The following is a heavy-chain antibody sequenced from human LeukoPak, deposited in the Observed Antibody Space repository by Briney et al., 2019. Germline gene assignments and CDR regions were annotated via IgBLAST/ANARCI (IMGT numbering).Heavy chain of an antibody. CDR1: GGSLSSYY. V-gene: IGHV4-59*01. CDR2: IYYSGST. D-gene: IGHD4-17*01. J-gene: IGHJ5*02. Sequence: SETLSLTCTVSGGSLSSYYWSWIRQPPGKGLGWIGYIYYSGSTNYNPSLKSRVTISVDTSKNQFSLKLSSVTAADTAVYYCARDRPYGDYNWFDPWGQGTLVTVSS. CDR3: ARDRPYGDYNWFDP.